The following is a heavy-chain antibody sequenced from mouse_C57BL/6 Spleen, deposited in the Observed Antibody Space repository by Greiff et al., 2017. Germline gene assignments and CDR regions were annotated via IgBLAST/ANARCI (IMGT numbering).Heavy chain of an antibody. CDR2: IDPSDSET. D-gene: IGHD2-2*01. V-gene: IGHV1-52*01. J-gene: IGHJ2*01. Sequence: QVQLQQPGAELVRPGSSVKLSCKASGYTFTSYWMHWVKQRPIQGLEWIGNIDPSDSETPYNQKFKDKATLTVDKSTSSAYMQLSSLTSEDSAVYYCARGVNGYYFDYWGQGTTLTVSS. CDR1: GYTFTSYW. CDR3: ARGVNGYYFDY.